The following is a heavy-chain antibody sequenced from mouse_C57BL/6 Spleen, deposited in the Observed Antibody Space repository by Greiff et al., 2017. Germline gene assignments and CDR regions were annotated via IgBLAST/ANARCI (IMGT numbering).Heavy chain of an antibody. CDR2: ISYDGSN. V-gene: IGHV3-6*01. CDR3: ARDVIYYGKKGYAMDY. D-gene: IGHD2-1*01. CDR1: GYSITSGYY. Sequence: DVKLQESGPGLVKPSQSLSLTCSVTGYSITSGYYWNWIRQFPGNKLEWMGYISYDGSNNYNPSLKNRISITRDTSKNQFFLKLNSVTTEDTATYYCARDVIYYGKKGYAMDYWGQGTSDTVSS. J-gene: IGHJ4*01.